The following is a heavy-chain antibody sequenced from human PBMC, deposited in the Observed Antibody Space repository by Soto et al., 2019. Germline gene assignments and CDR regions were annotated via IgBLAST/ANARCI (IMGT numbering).Heavy chain of an antibody. V-gene: IGHV1-8*01. CDR1: GYTFTSYD. J-gene: IGHJ4*02. CDR3: AREYSSGWSKD. Sequence: QVQLVQSGAEVKNPGASVKVSCKASGYTFTSYDINWVRQATGQGLEWMGWMNPNSGNTGYAQKFQGRVTMTSNTSISTAYMALSSLRAEDPAVYYCAREYSSGWSKDWGQGTLVTVSS. CDR2: MNPNSGNT. D-gene: IGHD6-19*01.